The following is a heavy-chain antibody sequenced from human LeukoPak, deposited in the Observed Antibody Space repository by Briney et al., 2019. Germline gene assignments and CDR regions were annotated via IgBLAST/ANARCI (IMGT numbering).Heavy chain of an antibody. V-gene: IGHV3-43*02. D-gene: IGHD6-19*01. CDR2: ISGDGRST. CDR1: GLTIDDYA. CDR3: AKDLFSGTVATPYFYYYGMDV. Sequence: GGSLRLSCAASGLTIDDYAMHWVRQAPGKGLEWVSLISGDGRSTYSADSVKGRFTISRDNSKNSLYLQMNSLRTEDTALYYCAKDLFSGTVATPYFYYYGMDVWGQGTTVTVSS. J-gene: IGHJ6*02.